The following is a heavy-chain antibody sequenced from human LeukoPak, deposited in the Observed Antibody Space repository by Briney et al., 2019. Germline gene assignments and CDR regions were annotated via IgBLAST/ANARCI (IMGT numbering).Heavy chain of an antibody. V-gene: IGHV4-30-2*01. Sequence: PSETLSLTCSVSGVSISSGPYFWGWIRQAPGQGLEWIVYIWPSGSTNYNPSLSGRVAISLDKSRNHFTLMVTAVTAADTAFYYCARKGPEHLPTYFDHWGRGILVTVSS. D-gene: IGHD2-21*01. J-gene: IGHJ4*02. CDR3: ARKGPEHLPTYFDH. CDR2: IWPSGST. CDR1: GVSISSGPYF.